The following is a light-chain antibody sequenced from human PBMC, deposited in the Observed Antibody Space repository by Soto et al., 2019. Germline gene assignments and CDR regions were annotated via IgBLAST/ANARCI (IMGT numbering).Light chain of an antibody. CDR2: KAS. Sequence: DIQMTQSPSTLSASVGDSITITCRASQSISPWLAWYQQKPGKAPTLLIYKASSLEGGVPSRFSGSGSGTDFNITISSLQPDDFATYYCQQYNTXQLTFGGGTKVDIK. CDR1: QSISPW. V-gene: IGKV1-5*03. J-gene: IGKJ4*01. CDR3: QQYNTXQLT.